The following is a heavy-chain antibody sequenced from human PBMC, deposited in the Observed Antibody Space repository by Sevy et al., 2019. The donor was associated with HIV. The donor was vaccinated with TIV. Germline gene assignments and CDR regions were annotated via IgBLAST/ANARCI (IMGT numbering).Heavy chain of an antibody. CDR1: RFTFSSYW. CDR3: AKSYFGSGTSYGMDL. J-gene: IGHJ6*02. V-gene: IGHV3-7*01. CDR2: IRQDGSEK. D-gene: IGHD3-10*01. Sequence: QAAGSLRLSCAASRFTFSSYWMSWVRQAPGKGLEWVANIRQDGSEKYYVDSVRGRFTISRDNAKNSLFLQLNSLRADDTAIYYCAKSYFGSGTSYGMDLWGRGTTVTVSS.